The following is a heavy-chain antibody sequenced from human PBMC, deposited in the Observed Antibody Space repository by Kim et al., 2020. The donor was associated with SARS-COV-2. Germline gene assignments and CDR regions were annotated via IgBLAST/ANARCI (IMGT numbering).Heavy chain of an antibody. CDR3: ARADHSSGGYYL. V-gene: IGHV3-7*01. CDR1: GFSLSPYW. D-gene: IGHD6-19*01. J-gene: IGHJ4*02. CDR2: IKPDGTER. Sequence: GGSLRLSCAASGFSLSPYWMTWVRQAPGKGLEWVANIKPDGTERYYMDSVKGRFSVSRDNAKNSLFLQMNSLRVEDTAVYYCARADHSSGGYYLWGQGTPVAVSS.